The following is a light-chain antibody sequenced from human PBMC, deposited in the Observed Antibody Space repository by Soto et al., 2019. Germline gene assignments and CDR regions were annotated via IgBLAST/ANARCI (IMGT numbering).Light chain of an antibody. CDR1: SSDVGSYNL. CDR3: CSYAGSSPVV. J-gene: IGLJ2*01. Sequence: QSALTQPASVSGSPGQSITISCTGTSSDVGSYNLVSWYQQHPGKAPKLMIYEGSKRPSGVSNRFSGSKSGNTASLTISGPQAEDGADYYCCSYAGSSPVVFGGGTKLTVL. CDR2: EGS. V-gene: IGLV2-23*01.